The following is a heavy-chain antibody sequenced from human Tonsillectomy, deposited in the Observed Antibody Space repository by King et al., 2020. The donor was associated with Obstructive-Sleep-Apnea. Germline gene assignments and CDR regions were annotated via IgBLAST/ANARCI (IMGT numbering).Heavy chain of an antibody. CDR2: IGGSGADT. D-gene: IGHD2-8*01. V-gene: IGHV3-23*04. CDR1: GFTFISYA. J-gene: IGHJ4*02. Sequence: VQLVESGGGLVQPGGSLRLSCAVSGFTFISYAMSWVRQAPGKGLEWVSTIGGSGADTYWADSVQGRFTISRDNSKNTLFLQMNSLRAEDTAVYYCAKRGTHCSDGVCSRYYFDYWGQGTLVIVSS. CDR3: AKRGTHCSDGVCSRYYFDY.